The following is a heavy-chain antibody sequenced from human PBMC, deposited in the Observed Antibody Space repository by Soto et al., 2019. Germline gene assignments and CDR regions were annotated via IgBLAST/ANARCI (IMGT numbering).Heavy chain of an antibody. V-gene: IGHV1-69*06. J-gene: IGHJ6*02. Sequence: GXSVKASAEAFVGSFSSGAISWVRQAPGQGLEWRGGIIPTFGTANYAQKFQGRVTITADKSTSTAYMELSSLSSEDTAVYSCAKGLLALYGMDDWGHVPTVTVSS. D-gene: IGHD2-15*01. CDR1: VGSFSSGA. CDR3: AKGLLALYGMDD. CDR2: IIPTFGTA.